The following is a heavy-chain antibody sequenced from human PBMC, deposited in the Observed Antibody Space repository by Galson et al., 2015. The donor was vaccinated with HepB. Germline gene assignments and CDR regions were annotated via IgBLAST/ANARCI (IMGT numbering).Heavy chain of an antibody. CDR3: AALIAVAGNYYYYYGMDV. D-gene: IGHD6-19*01. Sequence: SVKVSCKASGFTFTSSAVQWVRQARGQRLEWIGWIVVGSGNTNYAQKFQERVTITRDMSTSTAYMELSSLRSEDTAVYYCAALIAVAGNYYYYYGMDVWGQGTTVTVSS. J-gene: IGHJ6*02. CDR2: IVVGSGNT. CDR1: GFTFTSSA. V-gene: IGHV1-58*01.